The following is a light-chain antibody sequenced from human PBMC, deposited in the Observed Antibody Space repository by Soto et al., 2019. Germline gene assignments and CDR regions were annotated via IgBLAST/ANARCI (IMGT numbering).Light chain of an antibody. J-gene: IGKJ1*01. Sequence: DLQMTQSPSTLSASLGDRVTITCRASQNIYIWLAWYQKKPGKAPNLLIYKASTLQSGVPSRFSGNGSGTEFTLTITSLQPDDSATYYCQQYNGLPTWTFGQGTKVDI. CDR3: QQYNGLPTWT. V-gene: IGKV1-5*03. CDR2: KAS. CDR1: QNIYIW.